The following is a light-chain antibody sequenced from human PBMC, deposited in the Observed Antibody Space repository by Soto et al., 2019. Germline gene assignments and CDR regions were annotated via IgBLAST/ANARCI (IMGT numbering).Light chain of an antibody. J-gene: IGLJ2*01. Sequence: QSVLAQPPSASGTPGQRVTISCSGSNSNIGRNDVTWYQQVPGTAPQCLIYSNDQRPSGVPDRISGSRSGTSASLAISGLQSGDEAEYYCAAWDDTLRARVFGGETKLTVL. CDR2: SND. CDR3: AAWDDTLRARV. CDR1: NSNIGRND. V-gene: IGLV1-44*01.